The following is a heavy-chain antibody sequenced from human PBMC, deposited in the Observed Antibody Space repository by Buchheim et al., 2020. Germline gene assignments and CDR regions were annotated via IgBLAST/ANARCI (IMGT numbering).Heavy chain of an antibody. CDR2: ISTSGNTI. J-gene: IGHJ4*02. D-gene: IGHD2-8*01. Sequence: QVVESGGGLVQPGRSLRLSCVVSGFTFGQYEMNWVRQSPGKGLEWVASISTSGNTIYYADSVEGRFSISRDNAKNSLFLQMDSLRADETAVYYCGRQQGYCTEGFCYYGLESWGQGT. CDR3: GRQQGYCTEGFCYYGLES. CDR1: GFTFGQYE. V-gene: IGHV3-48*03.